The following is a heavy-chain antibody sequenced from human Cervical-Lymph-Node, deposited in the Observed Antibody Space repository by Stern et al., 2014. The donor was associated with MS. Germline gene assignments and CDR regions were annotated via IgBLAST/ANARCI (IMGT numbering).Heavy chain of an antibody. J-gene: IGHJ4*02. CDR3: ARERGVLMEIAYFDF. D-gene: IGHD2-8*02. CDR2: IKQDGSEK. CDR1: GFTFSNYW. Sequence: EVQLVESGGGLAQPGGSLRLSCAASGFTFSNYWMSWVRQAPGKGLEWVASIKQDGSEKYYVDSVKGRFTISRDNAKNSLYLQMSDLRVEDTAVYYCARERGVLMEIAYFDFWGQGTLVTVSS. V-gene: IGHV3-7*03.